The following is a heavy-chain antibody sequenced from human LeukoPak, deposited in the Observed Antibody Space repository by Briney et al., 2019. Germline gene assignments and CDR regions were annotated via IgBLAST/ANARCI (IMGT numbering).Heavy chain of an antibody. D-gene: IGHD6-13*01. CDR2: IYYSGST. CDR1: GGSISSGGHY. J-gene: IGHJ5*02. Sequence: SETQSLTCTVSGGSISSGGHYWSWIRQHPGKGLEWIGYIYYSGSTYYNPSLKSRVTISVDTSKNQFSLKVNSVTAADTAVYYCGRVGSSWANWFDPWGQGTLVTVSS. V-gene: IGHV4-31*03. CDR3: GRVGSSWANWFDP.